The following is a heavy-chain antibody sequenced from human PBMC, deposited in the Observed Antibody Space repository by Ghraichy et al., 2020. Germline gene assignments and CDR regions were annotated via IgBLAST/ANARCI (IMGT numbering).Heavy chain of an antibody. J-gene: IGHJ6*02. CDR2: IIPIFGTA. CDR3: ARGVVVDTDYYYYGMDV. CDR1: GGTFSSYA. Sequence: SVKVSCKASGGTFSSYAISWVRQAPGQGLEWMGGIIPIFGTANYAQKFQGRVTITADESTSTAYMELSSLRSEDTAVYYCARGVVVDTDYYYYGMDVWGQGTTVTVSS. V-gene: IGHV1-69*13. D-gene: IGHD5-18*01.